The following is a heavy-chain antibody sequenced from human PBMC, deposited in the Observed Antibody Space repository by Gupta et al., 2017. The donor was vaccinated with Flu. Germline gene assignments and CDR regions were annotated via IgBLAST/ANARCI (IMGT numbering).Heavy chain of an antibody. D-gene: IGHD6-13*01. CDR3: ASNLAADYYYGMDV. V-gene: IGHV4-34*01. CDR1: GYY. CDR2: INHSGST. Sequence: GYYWSWIRQPPGKGLEWIGEINHSGSTNYNPSLKSRVTISVDTSKNQFSLKLSSVTAADTAVYYCASNLAADYYYGMDVWGQGTTVTVSS. J-gene: IGHJ6*02.